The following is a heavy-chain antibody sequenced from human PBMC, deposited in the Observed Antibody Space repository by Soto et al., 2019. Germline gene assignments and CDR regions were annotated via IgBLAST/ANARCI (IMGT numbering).Heavy chain of an antibody. J-gene: IGHJ4*02. D-gene: IGHD5-18*01. CDR2: SWFDGSNK. CDR1: GFTFSSYG. CDR3: ARDRTSPYSYLFDY. Sequence: QVQLVESGGGVVQPDRSLRLSCAASGFTFSSYGMHWVRQAPGKGLEWVAVSWFDGSNKYYADSVRGRFTISRDNSENTLYLQMNNLRAEDTAVYYCARDRTSPYSYLFDYWGQGTLVTVSS. V-gene: IGHV3-33*01.